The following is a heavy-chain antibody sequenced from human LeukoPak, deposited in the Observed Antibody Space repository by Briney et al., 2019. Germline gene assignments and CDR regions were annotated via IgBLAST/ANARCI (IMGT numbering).Heavy chain of an antibody. D-gene: IGHD3-3*01. CDR2: IIPIFGIA. J-gene: IGHJ4*02. V-gene: IGHV1-69*04. CDR1: GGTFSSYA. Sequence: GAPVKVSCKASGGTFSSYAISWVRQAPGQGLEWMGRIIPIFGIANYAQKFQGRVTITADKSTSTAYMELSSLRSEDTAVYYCATPGLDYDFWSGSFQGDYWGQGTLVTVSS. CDR3: ATPGLDYDFWSGSFQGDY.